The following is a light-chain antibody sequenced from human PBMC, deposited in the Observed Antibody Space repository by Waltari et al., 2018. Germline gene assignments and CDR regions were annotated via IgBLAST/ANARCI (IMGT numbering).Light chain of an antibody. Sequence: QSVLTQPPSVSGAPGQRVTISCTGSSSNFGAGYDVHWYQQLPGTAPKVLIYGNIDRSPGGPGRVSGSKSGTSASLAITGLQAEDEADYYCQSYDTGLKGYVFGTGTKVTVL. V-gene: IGLV1-40*01. CDR1: SSNFGAGYD. J-gene: IGLJ1*01. CDR2: GNI. CDR3: QSYDTGLKGYV.